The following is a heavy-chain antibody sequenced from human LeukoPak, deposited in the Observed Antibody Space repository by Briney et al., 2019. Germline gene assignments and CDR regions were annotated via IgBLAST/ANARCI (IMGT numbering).Heavy chain of an antibody. CDR3: ARVVIQIYYYYYYYMDV. J-gene: IGHJ6*03. CDR2: IYYTGST. V-gene: IGHV4-59*12. D-gene: IGHD3-16*02. CDR1: GGSLSTYY. Sequence: SETLSLTCSVSGGSLSTYYWSWVRQPPGKGLEWIGYIYYTGSTDYNPSLKSRVTMSVDTSKNQFSLKLSSVTAADAAVYYCARVVIQIYYYYYYYMDVWGKGTTVTVSS.